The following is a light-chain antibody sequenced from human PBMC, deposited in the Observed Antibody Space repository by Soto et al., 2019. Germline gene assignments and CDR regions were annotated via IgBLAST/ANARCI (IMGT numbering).Light chain of an antibody. CDR1: QSVSSY. V-gene: IGKV3-15*01. CDR2: GAS. CDR3: QHYNSYSEA. Sequence: EIVLTQSPATLSLSPGERATLSCRASQSVSSYLAWYQQKPGQAPRLLISGASTRATGIPGRFSGSGSGTEFTLTISSLQPDDFATYYCQHYNSYSEAFGQGTKVDIK. J-gene: IGKJ1*01.